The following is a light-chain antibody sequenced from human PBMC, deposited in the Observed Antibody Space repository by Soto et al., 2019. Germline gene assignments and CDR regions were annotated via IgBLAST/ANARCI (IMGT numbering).Light chain of an antibody. V-gene: IGLV2-14*01. CDR2: AVS. Sequence: QSVLTQPASVSGSPGQSITISCTGTSSDVGLYDSVSWYQQHPGKAPQLMIYAVSNRPSGVSNRFSASKSGNTASLFISGLQAEDEADYYCSSYTSDSSYVFGSGTKVTVL. CDR1: SSDVGLYDS. CDR3: SSYTSDSSYV. J-gene: IGLJ1*01.